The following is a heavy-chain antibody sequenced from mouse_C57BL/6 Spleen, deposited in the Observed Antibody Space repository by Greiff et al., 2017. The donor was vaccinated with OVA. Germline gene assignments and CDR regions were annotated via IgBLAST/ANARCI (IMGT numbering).Heavy chain of an antibody. CDR2: IDPENGDT. J-gene: IGHJ2*01. D-gene: IGHD2-3*01. Sequence: VQLQQSGAELVRPGASVKLSCTASGFNIKDDYMHWVKQRPEQGLEWIGWIDPENGDTEYASKFQGKATITADTSSNTAYLQLSSLTSEDTAVYYCTTKDDGYSYYFDYWGQGTTLTVSS. V-gene: IGHV14-4*01. CDR3: TTKDDGYSYYFDY. CDR1: GFNIKDDY.